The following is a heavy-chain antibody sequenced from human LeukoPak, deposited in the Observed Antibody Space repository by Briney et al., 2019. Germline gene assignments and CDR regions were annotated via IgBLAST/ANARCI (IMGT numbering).Heavy chain of an antibody. CDR2: IYYSGST. D-gene: IGHD2-15*01. CDR1: GGSISSYY. V-gene: IGHV4-59*01. Sequence: SETLSLTCTVSGGSISSYYWSWIRQPPGKGLEWIGYIYYSGSTNYNPSLKSRVTISVDTSKNQFSLKLSSVTAADTAVYYCARGDIVVVVAATGRSDAFDIWGQGTMVTVSS. J-gene: IGHJ3*02. CDR3: ARGDIVVVVAATGRSDAFDI.